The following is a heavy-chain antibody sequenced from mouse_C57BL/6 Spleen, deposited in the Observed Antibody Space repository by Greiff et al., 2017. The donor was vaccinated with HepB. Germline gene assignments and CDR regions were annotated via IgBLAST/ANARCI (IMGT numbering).Heavy chain of an antibody. CDR3: ARQSTSFAY. CDR2: ISYDGSN. V-gene: IGHV3-6*01. CDR1: GYSITSGYY. D-gene: IGHD5-1*01. Sequence: EVQLVESGPGLVKPSQSLSLTCSVTGYSITSGYYWNWIRQFPGNKLEWMGYISYDGSNNYNPSLKNRISITRDTSKNQFFLKLNSVTTEDTATYYCARQSTSFAYWGQGTLVTVSA. J-gene: IGHJ3*01.